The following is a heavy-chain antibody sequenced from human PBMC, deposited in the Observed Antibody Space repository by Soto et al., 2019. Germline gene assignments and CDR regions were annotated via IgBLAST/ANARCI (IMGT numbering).Heavy chain of an antibody. V-gene: IGHV3-7*01. Sequence: PGGSLRLSCAASGFTFSSYWMSWVRQAPGKGLEWVANIKQDGSEKYYVDSVKGRFTISRDNAKNSLYLQMNSLRAEDTAVYYCAREVWDTPMAGDDYWGHGPLVTLSS. J-gene: IGHJ4*01. CDR2: IKQDGSEK. D-gene: IGHD5-18*01. CDR3: AREVWDTPMAGDDY. CDR1: GFTFSSYW.